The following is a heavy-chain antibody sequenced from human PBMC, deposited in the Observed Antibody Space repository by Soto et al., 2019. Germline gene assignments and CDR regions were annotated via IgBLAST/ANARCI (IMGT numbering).Heavy chain of an antibody. J-gene: IGHJ4*02. V-gene: IGHV1-18*01. CDR3: AREAIPGQQLVGLWDY. D-gene: IGHD6-13*01. CDR1: VYTFTSYG. Sequence: ASWKVSGKASVYTFTSYGINCLRQAPGQGLEWMGWISAYNGNTNYAQKLQGRVTMTTDTSTSTAYMELRSLRSDDTAVYYCAREAIPGQQLVGLWDYWGQGTLVTVSS. CDR2: ISAYNGNT.